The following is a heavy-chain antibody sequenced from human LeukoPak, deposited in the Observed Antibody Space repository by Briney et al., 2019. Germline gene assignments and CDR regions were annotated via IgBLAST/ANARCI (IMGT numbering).Heavy chain of an antibody. CDR1: GFTFSSYN. D-gene: IGHD3-22*01. Sequence: GGSLRLSCAASGFTFSSYNMNWVRQAPGKGLEWVSSISSSSSYIYYADSVKGRFTISRDNAKNSLYLQMNSLRAEDTAVYYCAREGKGSSGHHYFDYWGQGTLVTVSS. CDR3: AREGKGSSGHHYFDY. V-gene: IGHV3-21*01. J-gene: IGHJ4*02. CDR2: ISSSSSYI.